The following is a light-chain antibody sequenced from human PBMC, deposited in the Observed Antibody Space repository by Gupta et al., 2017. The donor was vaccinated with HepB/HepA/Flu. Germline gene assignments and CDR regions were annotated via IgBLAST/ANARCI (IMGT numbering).Light chain of an antibody. V-gene: IGLV2-14*03. CDR3: RSFATSFTVVL. J-gene: IGLJ2*01. CDR1: SSAVGGYES. CDR2: DVT. Sequence: GSSGQSITISCTGPSSAVGGYESVSRYQHLPGRAPKLLIYDVTSRPSGVAYRFSGSKSGNVASLSISGLQAEDEADYYCRSFATSFTVVLFGGGTELTVL.